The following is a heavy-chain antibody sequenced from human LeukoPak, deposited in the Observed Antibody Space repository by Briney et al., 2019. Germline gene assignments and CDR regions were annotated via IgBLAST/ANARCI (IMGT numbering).Heavy chain of an antibody. D-gene: IGHD1-26*01. CDR1: GFTFRTYE. Sequence: GGSLRLSCAASGFTFRTYEMNWVRQAPGKGLEWVSYISSSAVTIYYAASVKGRFTVSRDNANSSLYLHLDSLRAEDTAVYYFARVDMGAADYWGQGTLVTVSS. CDR2: ISSSAVTI. CDR3: ARVDMGAADY. J-gene: IGHJ4*02. V-gene: IGHV3-48*03.